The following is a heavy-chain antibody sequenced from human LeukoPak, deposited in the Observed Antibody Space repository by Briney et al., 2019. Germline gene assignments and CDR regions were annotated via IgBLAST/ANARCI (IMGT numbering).Heavy chain of an antibody. J-gene: IGHJ5*02. CDR3: ARETNYYDSSGYSDNWFDP. CDR1: GGSISSYY. CDR2: IYYSGST. D-gene: IGHD3-22*01. V-gene: IGHV4-59*01. Sequence: SGTLSLTCTVSGGSISSYYWSWIRQPPGKGLEWIGYIYYSGSTNYNPSLKSRVTISVDTSKNQFSLKLSSVTAADTAVYYCARETNYYDSSGYSDNWFDPWGQGTLVTVSS.